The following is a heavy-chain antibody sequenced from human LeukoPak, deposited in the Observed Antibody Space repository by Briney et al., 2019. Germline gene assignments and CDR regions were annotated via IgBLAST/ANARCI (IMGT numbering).Heavy chain of an antibody. Sequence: SETLSLTCTVSGGSISSYYWSWIRLPPGKGLEWIGYLSKSGNTNYSPSLKSRVTIFGDTSKNQFFLKLSSVTAADTAVYYCARARYVNSFYAFDIWDQGTLVTVSS. D-gene: IGHD3-9*01. CDR3: ARARYVNSFYAFDI. J-gene: IGHJ3*02. CDR1: GGSISSYY. CDR2: LSKSGNT. V-gene: IGHV4-59*01.